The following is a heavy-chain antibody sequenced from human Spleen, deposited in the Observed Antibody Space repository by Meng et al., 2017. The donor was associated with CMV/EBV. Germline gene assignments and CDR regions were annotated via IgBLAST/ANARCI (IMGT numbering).Heavy chain of an antibody. CDR2: IIPIFRTT. CDR3: AREWVGVTQVDY. D-gene: IGHD1-26*01. V-gene: IGHV1-69*05. CDR1: GGTFSSYA. J-gene: IGHJ4*02. Sequence: CKPSGGTFSSYAINWVRQAPGQGLEWMGGIIPIFRTTNYAQKFQGRVTITTDESTSTAYMELSSLRSDDTAVYYCAREWVGVTQVDYWGQGTLVTVSS.